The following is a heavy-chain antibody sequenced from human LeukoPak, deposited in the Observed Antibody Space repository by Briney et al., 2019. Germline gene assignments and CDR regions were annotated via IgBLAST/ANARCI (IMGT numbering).Heavy chain of an antibody. CDR2: ISSSGSTI. CDR3: ARGASGIGGIRFDP. V-gene: IGHV3-48*03. Sequence: PGGSLRLSCAASGFTFSSYEMNWVRQAPGKGLEWVSYISSSGSTIYYADSVKGRFTISRDNAKNSLYLQMNSLRAEDTAVYYCARGASGIGGIRFDPGGQGTLVTVAS. D-gene: IGHD3-10*01. CDR1: GFTFSSYE. J-gene: IGHJ5*02.